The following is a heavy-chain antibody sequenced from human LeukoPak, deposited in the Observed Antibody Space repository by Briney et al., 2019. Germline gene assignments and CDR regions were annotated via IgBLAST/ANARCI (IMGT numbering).Heavy chain of an antibody. CDR2: INPNSGGT. V-gene: IGHV1-2*06. CDR3: ARNIGSYYYDSSSDY. J-gene: IGHJ4*02. Sequence: ASVKVSCKASGYTFTGYYMHWVRQAPGQGLEWMGRINPNSGGTNYAQKFQGRVTMTRDTSISTAYMELSRLRSDDTAVYYCARNIGSYYYDSSSDYWGQGTLVTVSS. D-gene: IGHD3-22*01. CDR1: GYTFTGYY.